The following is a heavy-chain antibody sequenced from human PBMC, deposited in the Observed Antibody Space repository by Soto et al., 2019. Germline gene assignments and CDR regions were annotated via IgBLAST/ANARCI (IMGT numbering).Heavy chain of an antibody. J-gene: IGHJ6*03. CDR3: TKDYGDYELVFGYYMDV. CDR2: IKSKTDGGTT. Sequence: GGSLRLSCAASGFTFSNAWMSWVRQAPGKGLEWVGRIKSKTDGGTTDYAAPVKGRFTISRDDSKNTVYLQMNSLKTEDTAVYYCTKDYGDYELVFGYYMDVWGKGTTVTVSS. CDR1: GFTFSNAW. V-gene: IGHV3-15*01. D-gene: IGHD4-17*01.